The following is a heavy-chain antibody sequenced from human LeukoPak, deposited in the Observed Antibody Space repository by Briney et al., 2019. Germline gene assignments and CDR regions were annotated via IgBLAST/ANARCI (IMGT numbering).Heavy chain of an antibody. D-gene: IGHD3-10*01. J-gene: IGHJ4*02. CDR2: INHSGST. V-gene: IGHV4-34*01. CDR1: GGSFSGYY. CDR3: ARSFRSKRPFDY. Sequence: PSETLSLTCAVYGGSFSGYYWSWIRQPPGKGLEWIGEINHSGSTNYNPSLKSRVTISVDTSKNQFSLKLSSVTAADTAMYYCARSFRSKRPFDYWGQGTLVTVSS.